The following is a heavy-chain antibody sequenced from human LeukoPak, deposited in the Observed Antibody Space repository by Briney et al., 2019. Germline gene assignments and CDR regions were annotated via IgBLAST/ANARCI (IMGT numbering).Heavy chain of an antibody. CDR2: ISSSGSTI. D-gene: IGHD3-10*01. CDR1: GFAFSSYE. V-gene: IGHV3-48*03. CDR3: ARGTMVRGPLSASDI. Sequence: PGGSLRLSCAASGFAFSSYEMNWVRQAPGKGLEWVSYISSSGSTIYYADSVKGRFTISRDNAKNSLYLQMNSLRAEDTAVYYCARGTMVRGPLSASDIWGQGTMVTVSS. J-gene: IGHJ3*02.